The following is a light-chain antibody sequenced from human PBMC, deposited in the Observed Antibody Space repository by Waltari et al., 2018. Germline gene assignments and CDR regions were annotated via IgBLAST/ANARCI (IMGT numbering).Light chain of an antibody. V-gene: IGKV3-11*01. CDR3: QQRGSWPRT. CDR2: DAS. CDR1: QSVSSN. J-gene: IGKJ2*01. Sequence: EIVLPQSPAPLPLSPGERATLSCRASQSVSSNLGWYQQKPGLAPRLLIFDASNRATGIPARFSGSGSGTDFTLTISSLEPEDFAVYYCQQRGSWPRTFGQGTKLEIK.